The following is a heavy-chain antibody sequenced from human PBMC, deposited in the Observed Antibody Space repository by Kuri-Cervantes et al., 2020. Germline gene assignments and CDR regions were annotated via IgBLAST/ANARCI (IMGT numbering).Heavy chain of an antibody. V-gene: IGHV4-39*07. CDR1: GGSISSSSYY. Sequence: GSLRLSCTVSGGSISSSSYYWGWIRQPPGKGLEWIGSIYYSGSTKYNPSLKSRVTISVDTSKNQFSLKLSSVTAADTAVYYCARASLTGPHFDYWGQGTLVTVSS. J-gene: IGHJ4*02. CDR3: ARASLTGPHFDY. D-gene: IGHD7-27*01. CDR2: IYYSGST.